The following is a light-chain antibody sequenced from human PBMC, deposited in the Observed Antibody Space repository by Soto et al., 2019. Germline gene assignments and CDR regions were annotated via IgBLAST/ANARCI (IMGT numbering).Light chain of an antibody. V-gene: IGLV1-44*01. Sequence: QSVLTQPPSVSGTPGQRVSISCSGSRSNIGINAVDWYHQLPGTAPKVPINANNQRPSGVPDRFSGSKSGTSASLAINGLQSDDEAHYYCAAWDDSLNGLVFGGGTKLTVL. CDR1: RSNIGINA. CDR2: ANN. J-gene: IGLJ2*01. CDR3: AAWDDSLNGLV.